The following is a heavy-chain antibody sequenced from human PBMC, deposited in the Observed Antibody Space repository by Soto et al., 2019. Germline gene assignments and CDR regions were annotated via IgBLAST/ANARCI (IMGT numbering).Heavy chain of an antibody. D-gene: IGHD1-26*01. CDR3: VRHSGAGSANYLGMDV. V-gene: IGHV4-39*01. CDR2: IFYTGTT. J-gene: IGHJ6*02. Sequence: QLQLQQSGPGLVKPSETLSLTCTVSGGPISTNDYHWGWIRQPPGEGLDWIASIFYTGTTYYKSSLRSRLTISTDTSKMQFSLQLSSVTDTDTAIYYCVRHSGAGSANYLGMDVWGQGTTVTVSS. CDR1: GGPISTNDYH.